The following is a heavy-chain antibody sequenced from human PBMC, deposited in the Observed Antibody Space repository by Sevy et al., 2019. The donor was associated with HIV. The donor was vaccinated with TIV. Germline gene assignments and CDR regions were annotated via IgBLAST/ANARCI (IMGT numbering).Heavy chain of an antibody. D-gene: IGHD3-9*01. V-gene: IGHV3-7*01. Sequence: GGSLRLSCAASGFSFSTYWMTWVRQAPGKGLEWVATMNQDGTERDYVDSVKGRFTISRDNAKNTLYLQMNSLRAEDTAVYYCARAIGDILTGYYNSHYFDYWGQGTLVTVSS. CDR1: GFSFSTYW. CDR3: ARAIGDILTGYYNSHYFDY. CDR2: MNQDGTER. J-gene: IGHJ4*02.